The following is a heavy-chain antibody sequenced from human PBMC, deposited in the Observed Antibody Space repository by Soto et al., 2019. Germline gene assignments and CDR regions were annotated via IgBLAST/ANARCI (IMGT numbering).Heavy chain of an antibody. CDR2: ISTSGHV. Sequence: SETLSLTCIVSGGSLINYYWSWIRQPAGKGLEWIGRISTSGHVVSRVSLRSRLTMSVDMSNNHFSLKLTSVTAADTAVYYCARDNNDFWSLYPLAFDYWGQGALVTVSS. CDR3: ARDNNDFWSLYPLAFDY. V-gene: IGHV4-4*07. J-gene: IGHJ4*02. CDR1: GGSLINYY. D-gene: IGHD3-3*01.